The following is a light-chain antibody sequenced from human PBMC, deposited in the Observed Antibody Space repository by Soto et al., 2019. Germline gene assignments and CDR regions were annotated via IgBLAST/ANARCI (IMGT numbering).Light chain of an antibody. V-gene: IGLV2-8*01. CDR1: SSDIGGYNF. J-gene: IGLJ1*01. CDR3: SSYAGSNNYV. CDR2: EIT. Sequence: QSALTQPPSASGSPGQSVTISCTGTSSDIGGYNFVSWYQHHPDKAPKLMIYEITKRPSGVPARFSGSKSDNTASLTVSGXXXXXXXXXXXSSYAGSNNYVFGTGTKLTVL.